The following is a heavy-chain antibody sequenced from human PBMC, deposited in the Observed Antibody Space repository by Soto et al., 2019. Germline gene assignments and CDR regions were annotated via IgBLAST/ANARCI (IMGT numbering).Heavy chain of an antibody. Sequence: SETLYLTCTVSVVSISSGDYYWSWIRQPPGKGLEWIGYIYYSGSTYYNPSLKSRVTISVDTSKDQFSLKLSSVTAADTAVYYCARDHILGILYGGMEVWGQGTTVNVSS. J-gene: IGHJ6*01. V-gene: IGHV4-30-4*01. CDR3: ARDHILGILYGGMEV. CDR2: IYYSGST. D-gene: IGHD3-3*01. CDR1: VVSISSGDYY.